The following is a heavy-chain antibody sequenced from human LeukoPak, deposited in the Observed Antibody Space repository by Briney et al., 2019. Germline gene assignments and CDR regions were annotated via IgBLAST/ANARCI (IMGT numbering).Heavy chain of an antibody. CDR2: IYYSGST. J-gene: IGHJ4*02. V-gene: IGHV4-59*01. D-gene: IGHD5-12*01. Sequence: SETLSLTCAVSGGSISSYFWSWVRQPPGKGLEWIGYIYYSGSTNYNPSLKSRVTVSVDTSKNQFSLKLASVTTADTAVYYCARDRWLGYWGQGTLVTVSS. CDR3: ARDRWLGY. CDR1: GGSISSYF.